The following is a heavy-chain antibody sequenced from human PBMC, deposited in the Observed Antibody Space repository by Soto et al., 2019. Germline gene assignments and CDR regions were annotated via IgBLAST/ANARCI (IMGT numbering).Heavy chain of an antibody. CDR2: ISGSGSYT. V-gene: IGHV3-11*05. CDR1: GFTFSDYY. J-gene: IGHJ4*02. D-gene: IGHD6-19*01. Sequence: QVELVESGGGLVKPGGSLRLSCVASGFTFSDYYMTWIRQAPGKGLEWVSYISGSGSYTNYAASVKGRFTISRDNAKNSLYLQMNSLRAEDRAVYYCARPIAVAGLVAYWGQGTLVTVSS. CDR3: ARPIAVAGLVAY.